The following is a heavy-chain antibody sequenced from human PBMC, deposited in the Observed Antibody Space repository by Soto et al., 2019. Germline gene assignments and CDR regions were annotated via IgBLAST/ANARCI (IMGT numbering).Heavy chain of an antibody. CDR2: ISGSGGST. CDR3: AKFYGSGSYYNRENWFDP. CDR1: GFTFSSYA. D-gene: IGHD3-10*01. Sequence: EVQLLASGGGLVQPGGSLRLSCAASGFTFSSYAMSWVRQAPGTGLEWVSAISGSGGSTYYADSVKGRFTISSDNSKNTLYLQMNSLRAEDTAVYYCAKFYGSGSYYNRENWFDPWGQGTLVTVSS. V-gene: IGHV3-23*01. J-gene: IGHJ5*02.